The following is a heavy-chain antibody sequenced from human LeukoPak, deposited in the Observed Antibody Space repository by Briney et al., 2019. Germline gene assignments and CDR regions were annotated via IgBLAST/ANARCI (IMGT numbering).Heavy chain of an antibody. CDR3: AKDGNYYGSGSYLYYYGMDV. CDR2: IDPGSTYI. J-gene: IGHJ6*02. D-gene: IGHD3-10*01. Sequence: GGSLRLSCAASGFTFRSYSMNWVRQAPGKGLEWVSAIDPGSTYIYYADSVKGRFTISRDNAENSLYLQMNSLRVEDTAVYYCAKDGNYYGSGSYLYYYGMDVWGQGTTVTVSS. V-gene: IGHV3-21*01. CDR1: GFTFRSYS.